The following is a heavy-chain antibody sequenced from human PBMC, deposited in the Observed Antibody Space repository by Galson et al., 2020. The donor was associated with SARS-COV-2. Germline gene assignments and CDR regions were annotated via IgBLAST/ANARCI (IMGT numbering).Heavy chain of an antibody. CDR1: GFTFENYW. CDR3: GRNIVGGRYYFGMDV. CDR2: IHQEGNDK. Sequence: GESLKISCEASGFTFENYWMNWVRQAPGKGLEWVANIHQEGNDKYYVDSVKGRFTISRDNAKRSLYLEMNSLRAEDTALYFCGRNIVGGRYYFGMDVLGQGTTVTVSS. J-gene: IGHJ6*02. V-gene: IGHV3-7*01. D-gene: IGHD1-26*01.